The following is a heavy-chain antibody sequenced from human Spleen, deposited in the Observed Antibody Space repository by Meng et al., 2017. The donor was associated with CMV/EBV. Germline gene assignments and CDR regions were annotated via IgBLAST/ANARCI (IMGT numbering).Heavy chain of an antibody. V-gene: IGHV4-59*01. Sequence: SETLSLTCTVSGASISSYYWSWIRQPPGKGLEWIGYIYYSGSTNYNPSLKSRVTISVDTSKNQFSLKLSSVTAADTAVYYCARDARSTSYYYYGMDVWGQGTTVTVSS. D-gene: IGHD2-2*01. CDR1: GASISSYY. J-gene: IGHJ6*02. CDR2: IYYSGST. CDR3: ARDARSTSYYYYGMDV.